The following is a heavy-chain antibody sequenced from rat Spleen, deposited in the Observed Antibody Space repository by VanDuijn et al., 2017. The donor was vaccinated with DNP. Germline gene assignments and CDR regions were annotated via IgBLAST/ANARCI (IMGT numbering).Heavy chain of an antibody. J-gene: IGHJ2*01. CDR2: ISSDGSHT. D-gene: IGHD1-11*01. CDR1: GFTFSDYY. CDR3: ATRNYGNYGYYFDY. Sequence: EVQLVESGGGLVQPGRSLNLSCEGSGFTFSDYYMAWVRQTPTKGLDWVASISSDGSHTYYRDSVKGRFTISRDNAKSSLFLQMDSLRSEDTATYYCATRNYGNYGYYFDYWGQGVMVTVSS. V-gene: IGHV5-20*01.